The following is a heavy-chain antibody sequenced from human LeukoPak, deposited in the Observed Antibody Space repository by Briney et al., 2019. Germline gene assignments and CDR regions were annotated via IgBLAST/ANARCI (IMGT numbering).Heavy chain of an antibody. CDR1: GGSISTNY. Sequence: SETLSLTCSVSGGSISTNYWSWIRQPAGKGLEWIGRIYNTGNTNYSPSLESRVTMSADRSKNQFSLRLTSVTAADTAVYYCARGSFDGSGYYVFDYWGQGRLVTLSS. CDR3: ARGSFDGSGYYVFDY. CDR2: IYNTGNT. J-gene: IGHJ4*02. V-gene: IGHV4-4*07. D-gene: IGHD3-22*01.